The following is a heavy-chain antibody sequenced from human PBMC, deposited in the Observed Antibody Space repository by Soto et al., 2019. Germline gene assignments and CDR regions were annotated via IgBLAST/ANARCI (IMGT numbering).Heavy chain of an antibody. D-gene: IGHD3-3*01. CDR2: ISYDGSNK. Sequence: QVQLVESGGGVVQPGRSLRLSCAASGFTFSSYAMHWVRQAPGKGLEWVAVISYDGSNKYYADSVKGRFTISRDNSKNTLYLQMNSLRAEDTAVYYCGRGGNYDFWSGYGMDVWGQGTTVTVSS. CDR1: GFTFSSYA. CDR3: GRGGNYDFWSGYGMDV. J-gene: IGHJ6*02. V-gene: IGHV3-30-3*01.